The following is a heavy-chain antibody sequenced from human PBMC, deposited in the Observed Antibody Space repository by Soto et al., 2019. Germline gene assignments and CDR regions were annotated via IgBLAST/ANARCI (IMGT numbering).Heavy chain of an antibody. V-gene: IGHV1-46*01. CDR3: ARGEDNVLRFLEWSLASYYYYGMDV. CDR1: GYTFTSYY. D-gene: IGHD3-3*01. J-gene: IGHJ6*02. CDR2: INPSGGST. Sequence: ASVKVSCKASGYTFTSYYMHWVRQAPGQGLEWMGIINPSGGSTSYAQKFQGRVTMTRDTSTSTVYMELSSLRSEDTAVYYCARGEDNVLRFLEWSLASYYYYGMDVWGQGTTVTVSS.